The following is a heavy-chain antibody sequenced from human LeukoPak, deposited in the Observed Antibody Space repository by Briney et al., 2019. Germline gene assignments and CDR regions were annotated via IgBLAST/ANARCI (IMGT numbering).Heavy chain of an antibody. J-gene: IGHJ4*02. Sequence: PGGSLRLSCAASGFTFSSYWMHWVRQAPGKGLVWVSRINSDGSSTSYADSVKGRFTISRDNAKNTLYLQMNSLRAEDTAVYYCAIARVGVTHIDYWGQGTLVTVSS. CDR3: AIARVGVTHIDY. D-gene: IGHD1-26*01. CDR1: GFTFSSYW. CDR2: INSDGSST. V-gene: IGHV3-74*01.